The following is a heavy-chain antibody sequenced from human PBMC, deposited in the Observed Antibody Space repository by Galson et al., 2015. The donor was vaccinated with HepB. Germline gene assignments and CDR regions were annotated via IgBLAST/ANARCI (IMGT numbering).Heavy chain of an antibody. J-gene: IGHJ4*02. V-gene: IGHV3-30*04. Sequence: SLRLSCAASGFTFSRYAMHWVRQAPGKGLEWVAVISYDGSNKYYADSVKGRFTISRDNSENTLYLQMNSLRAEDTAVYYCARDRYCSGGSCYSPGVLKDWGQGTLVTVSS. CDR3: ARDRYCSGGSCYSPGVLKD. D-gene: IGHD2-15*01. CDR1: GFTFSRYA. CDR2: ISYDGSNK.